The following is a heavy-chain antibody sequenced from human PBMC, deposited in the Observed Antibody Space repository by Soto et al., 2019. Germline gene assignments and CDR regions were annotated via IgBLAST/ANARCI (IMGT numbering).Heavy chain of an antibody. CDR2: ISSSGSTI. Sequence: GGSLRLSCAASGFTFSSYEMNWVRQAPGKGLEWVSYISSSGSTIYYADSVKGRFTISRDNAKNSLYLQMNSLRAEDTAVYYCARVILISRWPESAYYYYGMDVWGQGTTVPVS. CDR3: ARVILISRWPESAYYYYGMDV. CDR1: GFTFSSYE. V-gene: IGHV3-48*03. J-gene: IGHJ6*02. D-gene: IGHD2-15*01.